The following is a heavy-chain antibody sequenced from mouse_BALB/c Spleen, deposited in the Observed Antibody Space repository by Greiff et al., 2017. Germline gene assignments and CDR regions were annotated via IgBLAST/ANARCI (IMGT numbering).Heavy chain of an antibody. CDR3: ARGGGNPPFAY. Sequence: VQGVESGPGLVQPSQSLSITCTVSGFSLTSYGVHWVRQSPGKGLEWLGVIWSGGSTDYNAAFISRLSISKDNSKSQVFFKMNSLQADDTAIYYCARGGGNPPFAYWGQGTLVTVSA. J-gene: IGHJ3*01. V-gene: IGHV2-4-1*01. D-gene: IGHD1-1*02. CDR1: GFSLTSYG. CDR2: IWSGGST.